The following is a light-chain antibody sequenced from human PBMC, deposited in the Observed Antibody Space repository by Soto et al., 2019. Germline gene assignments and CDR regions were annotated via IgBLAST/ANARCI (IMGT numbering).Light chain of an antibody. CDR2: GAS. CDR3: QQYHDWPPLT. V-gene: IGKV3-15*01. Sequence: EIVMTQSPATLSVSPGERATLSCRASQSVSNNLAWYQQKPGQAPRLLIYGASTRATGIPDRFSGSGSGTEFTLTISSLQSEDFAVYYCQQYHDWPPLTFGGGTKVEIK. J-gene: IGKJ4*01. CDR1: QSVSNN.